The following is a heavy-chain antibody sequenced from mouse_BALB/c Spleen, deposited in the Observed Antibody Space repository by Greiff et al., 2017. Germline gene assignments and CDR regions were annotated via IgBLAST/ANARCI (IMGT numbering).Heavy chain of an antibody. Sequence: QQSCKASGYTFTSYWMHWVKQRPGQGLEWIGEINPSNGRTNYNEKFKSKATLTVDKSSSTAYMQLSSLTSEDSAVYYCARVTSWFAYWGQGTLVTVSA. V-gene: IGHV1S81*02. CDR3: ARVTSWFAY. J-gene: IGHJ3*01. CDR1: GYTFTSYW. CDR2: INPSNGRT.